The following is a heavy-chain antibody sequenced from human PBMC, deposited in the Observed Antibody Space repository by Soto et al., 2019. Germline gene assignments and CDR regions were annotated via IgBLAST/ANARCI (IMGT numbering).Heavy chain of an antibody. CDR1: EFTFSRFA. CDR2: ITDSGGDT. J-gene: IGHJ4*02. CDR3: AKGSSSSRPYYFDY. D-gene: IGHD2-2*01. Sequence: GGSXRLSCAASEFTFSRFAMSWVRQAPGKGLEWISAITDSGGDTYHSDSVKGRFTISRDNTKNTVYLEMNSLRAEDTAVYYCAKGSSSSRPYYFDYWGQGTQVTVSS. V-gene: IGHV3-23*01.